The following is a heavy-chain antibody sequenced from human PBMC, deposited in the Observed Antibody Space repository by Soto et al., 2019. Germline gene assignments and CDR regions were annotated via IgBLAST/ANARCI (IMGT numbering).Heavy chain of an antibody. CDR3: ARGGQDFWSGPFDY. Sequence: SETQSLTCTVSGGSISNYYCNWIRQPAGKGLEWIGRIDTSGSTNYNPSLKSRVPGSVDTSKEEFSLKLSSVTAADTALYYCARGGQDFWSGPFDYWGRGALVTVSS. CDR2: IDTSGST. D-gene: IGHD3-3*01. V-gene: IGHV4-4*07. J-gene: IGHJ4*02. CDR1: GGSISNYY.